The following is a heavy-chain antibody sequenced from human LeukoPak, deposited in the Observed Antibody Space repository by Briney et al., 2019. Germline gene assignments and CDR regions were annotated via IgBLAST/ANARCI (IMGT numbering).Heavy chain of an antibody. CDR3: AREIPGGATTLDY. CDR1: GFTFSSCA. J-gene: IGHJ4*02. Sequence: PGGSLRLSCAASGFTFSSCAMSWVRQAPGKGLEWVANIKVDGSEKNYVDSVKGRLTISRDNAKNSLYLQMNSLRVEDTAVYYCAREIPGGATTLDYWGQGTLVTVSS. V-gene: IGHV3-7*01. D-gene: IGHD1-26*01. CDR2: IKVDGSEK.